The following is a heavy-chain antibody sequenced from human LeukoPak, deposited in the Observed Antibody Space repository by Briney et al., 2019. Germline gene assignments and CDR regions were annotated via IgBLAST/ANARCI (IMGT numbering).Heavy chain of an antibody. J-gene: IGHJ6*02. CDR1: GFTFTSSA. Sequence: GTSVKVSCKASGFTFTSSAMQWVRQARGQRLEWIGWIVVGSGNTNYAQKFQERVTITRDMSTSTAYMELSSLRSEDTAVYYCARSPSYYDFWSGYTRYYYYYYGMDVWGQGTTVTVSS. CDR3: ARSPSYYDFWSGYTRYYYYYYGMDV. D-gene: IGHD3-3*01. CDR2: IVVGSGNT. V-gene: IGHV1-58*02.